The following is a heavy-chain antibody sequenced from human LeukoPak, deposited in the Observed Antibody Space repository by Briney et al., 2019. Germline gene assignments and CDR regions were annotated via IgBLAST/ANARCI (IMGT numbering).Heavy chain of an antibody. J-gene: IGHJ3*02. D-gene: IGHD2-15*01. CDR1: GGSFSGYY. V-gene: IGHV4-34*01. Sequence: SETLSLTCAAYGGSFSGYYWSWIRQPPGKGLEWIGEINHSGSTNYNPSLKSRVTISVDTSKNQFSLKLSSVTAADTAVYYCAREGYCSGGSCYDAFDIWGQGTMVTVSS. CDR3: AREGYCSGGSCYDAFDI. CDR2: INHSGST.